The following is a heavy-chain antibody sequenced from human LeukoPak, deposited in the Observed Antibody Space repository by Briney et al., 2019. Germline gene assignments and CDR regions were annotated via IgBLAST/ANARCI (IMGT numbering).Heavy chain of an antibody. J-gene: IGHJ4*02. CDR1: GFTFSSYS. V-gene: IGHV3-21*01. D-gene: IGHD3-22*01. Sequence: GGSLRLSCAASGFTFSSYSMNWVRQAPGKGLGWVSSISSSSSYIYYADSVKGRFTISRDNAKNSLYLQMNSLRAEDTAVYYCASYDSSGYSYWGQGTLVTVSS. CDR3: ASYDSSGYSY. CDR2: ISSSSSYI.